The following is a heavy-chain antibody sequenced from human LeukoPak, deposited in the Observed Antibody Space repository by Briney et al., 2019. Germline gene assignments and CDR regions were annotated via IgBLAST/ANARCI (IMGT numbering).Heavy chain of an antibody. Sequence: SETLSLTCTVSGGSISSYYWSGIRQTPGKGLEGIGDIYYSGSTNYNPSLKSRVPISVDTSKNQFSLKLSSVTAADTAVYYCARSSEYTFDYWGQGTLVTVSS. CDR3: ARSSEYTFDY. CDR2: IYYSGST. V-gene: IGHV4-59*01. J-gene: IGHJ4*02. D-gene: IGHD2/OR15-2a*01. CDR1: GGSISSYY.